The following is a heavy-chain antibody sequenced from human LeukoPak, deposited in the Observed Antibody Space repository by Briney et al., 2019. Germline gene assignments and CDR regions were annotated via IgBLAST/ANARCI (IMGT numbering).Heavy chain of an antibody. D-gene: IGHD3-10*01. V-gene: IGHV4-59*10. J-gene: IGHJ4*02. CDR1: GASFSGYY. CDR3: ARELYYYGSGSPSNLGY. Sequence: SETLSLTCAVYGASFSGYYWSWIRQPAGKGLEWIGRIYTSGSTNYNPSLKSRVTISVDTSKNQFSLKLSSVTAADTAVYYCARELYYYGSGSPSNLGYWGQGTLVTVSS. CDR2: IYTSGST.